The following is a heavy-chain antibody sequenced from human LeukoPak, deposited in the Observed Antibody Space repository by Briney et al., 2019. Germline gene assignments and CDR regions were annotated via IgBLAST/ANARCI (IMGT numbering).Heavy chain of an antibody. CDR2: ISSSSSYI. J-gene: IGHJ4*02. CDR3: ARDRRAAAAGLFDY. Sequence: GGSLRLSCAASGFTFSDSWMNWVRQAPGKGLEWVSSISSSSSYIYYADSVKGRFTISRDNAKNSLYLQMNSLRAEDTAVYYCARDRRAAAAGLFDYWGQGTLVTVSS. D-gene: IGHD6-13*01. V-gene: IGHV3-21*01. CDR1: GFTFSDSW.